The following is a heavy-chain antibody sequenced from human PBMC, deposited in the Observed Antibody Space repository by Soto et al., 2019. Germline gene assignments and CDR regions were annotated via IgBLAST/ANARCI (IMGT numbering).Heavy chain of an antibody. D-gene: IGHD3-10*01. J-gene: IGHJ6*02. CDR2: IYYSGST. Sequence: SDTLSLTCTVSCGSISSYYWSWIRQPPGKGLEWIGYIYYSGSTNYNPSLKSRVTISVDTSKNQFSLKLSSVTAADTAVYYCAGASYGSGSYYYYGMDVWGQGTTVTVSS. CDR3: AGASYGSGSYYYYGMDV. CDR1: CGSISSYY. V-gene: IGHV4-59*01.